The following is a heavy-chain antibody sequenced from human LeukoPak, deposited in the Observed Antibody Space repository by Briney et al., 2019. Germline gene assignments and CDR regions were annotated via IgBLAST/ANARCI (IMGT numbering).Heavy chain of an antibody. J-gene: IGHJ4*02. CDR1: VGSVSNYY. V-gene: IGHV4-59*08. Sequence: SESLSLARSVSVGSVSNYYRSCVRDPPGKGLECVVYVYYPGSTNYNPSLKSRVTMFEDKSKNQFSLRLYSVTVADTAVYYCARHFAYSSSSYFDYWGQGSLVTVSS. D-gene: IGHD6-6*01. CDR2: VYYPGST. CDR3: ARHFAYSSSSYFDY.